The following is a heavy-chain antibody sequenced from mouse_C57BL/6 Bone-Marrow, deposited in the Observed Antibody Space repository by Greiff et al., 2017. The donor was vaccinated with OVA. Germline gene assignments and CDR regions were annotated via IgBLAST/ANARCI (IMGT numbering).Heavy chain of an antibody. V-gene: IGHV3-6*01. CDR2: ISYDGSN. Sequence: EVKLQESGPGLVKPSQSLSLTCSVTGYSITSGYYWNWIRQFPGNKLEWMGYISYDGSNNYNPSLKNRISITRDTSKNQFFLKLNSVTTEDTATYYCARDEYYGSSYGDYWGQGTTLTVSS. D-gene: IGHD1-1*01. CDR1: GYSITSGYY. CDR3: ARDEYYGSSYGDY. J-gene: IGHJ2*01.